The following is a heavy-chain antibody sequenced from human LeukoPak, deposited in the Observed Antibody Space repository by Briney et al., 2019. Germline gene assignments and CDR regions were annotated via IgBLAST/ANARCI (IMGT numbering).Heavy chain of an antibody. D-gene: IGHD3-10*01. Sequence: SETLSLTCTVSGVAISTSSYYWGWIRQPPGKGLEWIGNIYYSGSTYYNPSLKSRVTISVDRSKNQFSLKLSSVTAADTAVYYCAREKVRGVIVYFDYWGQGTLVTVSS. CDR3: AREKVRGVIVYFDY. CDR1: GVAISTSSYY. J-gene: IGHJ4*02. CDR2: IYYSGST. V-gene: IGHV4-39*07.